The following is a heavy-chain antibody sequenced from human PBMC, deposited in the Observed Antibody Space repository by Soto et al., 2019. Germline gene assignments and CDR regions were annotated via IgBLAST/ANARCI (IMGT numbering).Heavy chain of an antibody. V-gene: IGHV3-7*04. D-gene: IGHD1-7*01. CDR1: GFSFSHYC. J-gene: IGHJ6*03. Sequence: EVQLVECGGGLVQPGGSLRLSCAASGFSFSHYCMSWVRQAPGKGLEWVANIKQDGSEKYDVDSVKGRFTISRDNAKNSMFLHMDSLRDEDTAVYYCARVPLTRDIWSYGVGGKYYYYYMDVWGKGTTVTVSS. CDR2: IKQDGSEK. CDR3: ARVPLTRDIWSYGVGGKYYYYYMDV.